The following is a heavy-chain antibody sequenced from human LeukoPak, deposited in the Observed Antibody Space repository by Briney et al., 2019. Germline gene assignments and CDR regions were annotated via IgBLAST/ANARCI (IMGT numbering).Heavy chain of an antibody. V-gene: IGHV4-59*01. Sequence: KPSETLSLTCTASGGSISSYYWSWIRQPPGKGLEWIGYIYYSGSTNYNPSLKSRVTISVDTSKNQFSLKLSSVTAADTAVYYCASSVGSLPGSSVDYWGQGTLVTVSS. CDR2: IYYSGST. J-gene: IGHJ4*02. CDR1: GGSISSYY. D-gene: IGHD1-26*01. CDR3: ASSVGSLPGSSVDY.